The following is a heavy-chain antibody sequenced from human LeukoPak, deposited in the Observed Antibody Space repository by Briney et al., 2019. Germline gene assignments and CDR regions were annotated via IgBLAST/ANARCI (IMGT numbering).Heavy chain of an antibody. J-gene: IGHJ6*04. Sequence: GGSLRLSCAASGFTFSSYWMHWVRQAPGKGLVWVSHIKTDGISTNYADSVKGRFTISRDNAKNSLYLQMNSLRAEDTAVYYCAELGITMIGGVWGKGTTVTISS. CDR2: IKTDGIST. D-gene: IGHD3-10*02. CDR1: GFTFSSYW. V-gene: IGHV3-74*01. CDR3: AELGITMIGGV.